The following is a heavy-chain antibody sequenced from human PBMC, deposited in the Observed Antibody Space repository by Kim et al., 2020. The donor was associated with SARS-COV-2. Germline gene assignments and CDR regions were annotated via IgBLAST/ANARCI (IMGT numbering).Heavy chain of an antibody. CDR2: IWYDGSNK. V-gene: IGHV3-33*01. Sequence: GGSLRLSCAASGFTFSSYGMHWVRQAPGKGLEWVAVIWYDGSNKYYADSVKGRFTISRDNSKNTLYLQMNSLRAEDTAVYYCARDLAAAAGTGNYYYYMDVWGKGTTVTVSS. D-gene: IGHD6-13*01. CDR1: GFTFSSYG. J-gene: IGHJ6*03. CDR3: ARDLAAAAGTGNYYYYMDV.